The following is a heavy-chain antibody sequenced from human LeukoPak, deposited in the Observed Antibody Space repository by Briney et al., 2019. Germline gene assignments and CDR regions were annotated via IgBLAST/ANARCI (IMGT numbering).Heavy chain of an antibody. D-gene: IGHD3-10*01. V-gene: IGHV3-74*01. CDR2: INSDGSAT. Sequence: GGSLRLSCAASGFTFGSPWMHWVRQAPGKGLVWVSGINSDGSATAYADSVKGRFTISRDNSKNTLYLQMNSLRAEDTAVYYCAKLRGPHAYYFDYWGQGTLVTVSS. CDR1: GFTFGSPW. CDR3: AKLRGPHAYYFDY. J-gene: IGHJ4*02.